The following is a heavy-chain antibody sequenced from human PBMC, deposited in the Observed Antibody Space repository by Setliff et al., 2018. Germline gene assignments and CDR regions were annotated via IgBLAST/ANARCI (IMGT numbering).Heavy chain of an antibody. Sequence: NPSESLSLTCTVSGGSINNYHWNWIRQPPGKGLEWIGYVGYNGNTHYNPSLNSRVTMSVDTSKNQFSLKLSSVTAADTAVYYCARDPHTPTVTTRGDYWGQGTLVTVSS. D-gene: IGHD4-17*01. V-gene: IGHV4-59*12. CDR3: ARDPHTPTVTTRGDY. CDR2: VGYNGNT. CDR1: GGSINNYH. J-gene: IGHJ4*02.